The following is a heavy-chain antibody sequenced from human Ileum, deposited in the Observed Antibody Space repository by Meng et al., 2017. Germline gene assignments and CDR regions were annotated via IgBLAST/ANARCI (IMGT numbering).Heavy chain of an antibody. D-gene: IGHD1-1*01. CDR2: IVSKVGGGAT. CDR3: TWKGRPFDY. CDR1: GFTFSDAW. J-gene: IGHJ4*02. V-gene: IGHV3-15*04. Sequence: EVQLVESGGGLVKAGGSLILSCAASGFTFSDAWMNWLRQAPGKGLEWVGRIVSKVGGGATDYAAPVKGRFTISRDDSKSTVYLQMNSLRIEDTAVYYCTWKGRPFDYWGQGTLVTVSS.